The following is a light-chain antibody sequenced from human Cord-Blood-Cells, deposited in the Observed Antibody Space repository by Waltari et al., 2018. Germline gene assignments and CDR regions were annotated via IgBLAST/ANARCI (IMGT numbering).Light chain of an antibody. CDR1: QSISSG. CDR3: QQYNSYPWT. Sequence: IQMTQSPSTLSASVGDRVTITCRASQSISSGLAWYHQKPGKAPNRLIYKASSLESGVPSRFSGSGSGTEFTLTISSLQPDDFATYYCQQYNSYPWTFGQGTKVEIK. J-gene: IGKJ1*01. CDR2: KAS. V-gene: IGKV1-5*03.